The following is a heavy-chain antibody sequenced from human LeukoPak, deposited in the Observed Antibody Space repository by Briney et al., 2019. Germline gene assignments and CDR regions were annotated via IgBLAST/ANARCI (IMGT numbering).Heavy chain of an antibody. V-gene: IGHV1-8*01. J-gene: IGHJ4*02. CDR2: MNPNSGNT. D-gene: IGHD4-17*01. CDR1: GYTFTSYD. Sequence: GESLKISCKASGYTFTSYDINWVRQATGQGLEWMGWMNPNSGNTGYAQKFQGRVTMTRNTSISTAYMELSSLRSEDTAVYYCARGLSGDYGYWGQGTLVTVSS. CDR3: ARGLSGDYGY.